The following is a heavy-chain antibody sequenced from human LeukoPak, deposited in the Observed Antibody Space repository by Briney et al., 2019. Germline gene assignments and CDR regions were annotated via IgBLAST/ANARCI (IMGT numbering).Heavy chain of an antibody. CDR2: IIPIFGTA. Sequence: SVKVSCKASGGTFSSYAISWVRQAPGQGLEWMGGIIPIFGTANYAQKFQGRVTITADESTSTAYMGLSSLRSEDTAVYYCARDSGNYHYDMDVWGQGTTVIVSS. CDR1: GGTFSSYA. CDR3: ARDSGNYHYDMDV. D-gene: IGHD3-10*01. J-gene: IGHJ6*02. V-gene: IGHV1-69*13.